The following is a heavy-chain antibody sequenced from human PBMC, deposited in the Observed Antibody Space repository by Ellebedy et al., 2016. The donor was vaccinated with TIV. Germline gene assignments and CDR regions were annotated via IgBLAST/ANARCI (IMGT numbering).Heavy chain of an antibody. J-gene: IGHJ4*02. D-gene: IGHD5-12*01. CDR3: ARYSGYHFRGNYFDY. Sequence: SVKVSCKASGGIFRSNAFSWVRQAPGQGLEWMGGIVAVFGTTTYAQKFQGRVTITADESTSTVYMELSSLTADDTAAYYCARYSGYHFRGNYFDYWGQGTLVTVYS. CDR1: GGIFRSNA. V-gene: IGHV1-69*13. CDR2: IVAVFGTT.